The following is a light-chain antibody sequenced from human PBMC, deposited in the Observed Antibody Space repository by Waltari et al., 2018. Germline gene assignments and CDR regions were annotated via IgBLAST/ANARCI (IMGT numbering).Light chain of an antibody. V-gene: IGLV2-8*01. CDR2: EVS. CDR1: SSDVGGYNY. CDR3: SSYAGSNNLGV. Sequence: QSALTQPPSASGSPGQSVTISCTGTSSDVGGYNYVSWYQQHPGKVPKLMIYEVSKRPSGVPDRVSGSKSGNPASLTVSGLQAEDEADYYCSSYAGSNNLGVFGGGTKLTVL. J-gene: IGLJ2*01.